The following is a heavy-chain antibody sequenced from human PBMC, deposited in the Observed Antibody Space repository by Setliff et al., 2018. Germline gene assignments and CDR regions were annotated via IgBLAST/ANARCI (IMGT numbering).Heavy chain of an antibody. D-gene: IGHD3-22*01. CDR2: IYTSGST. V-gene: IGHV4-4*07. J-gene: IGHJ6*02. CDR1: GGSLSSYF. Sequence: PSETLSLTCTVSGGSLSSYFWSWVRQPAGKGLEWIGRIYTSGSTNYNPSLKSRVTMSIDTSKNQFSLKLTSVTAADTAVYYCARDHLVGYDSRGYFPWGQGTTVTVSS. CDR3: ARDHLVGYDSRGYFP.